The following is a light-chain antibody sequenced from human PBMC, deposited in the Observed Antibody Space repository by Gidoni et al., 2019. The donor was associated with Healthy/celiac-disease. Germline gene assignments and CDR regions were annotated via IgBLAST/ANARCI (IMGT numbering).Light chain of an antibody. CDR2: QDS. V-gene: IGLV3-1*01. J-gene: IGLJ2*01. CDR1: KLGDKY. CDR3: QAWDSSTHVV. Sequence: SYELTQPPSVSVSPGQTASITCSGDKLGDKYACWYQQKPGQSPVLVIYQDSKRPSGIPERFSGSNSGNTATLTISGTQAMDEADYYCQAWDSSTHVVFDGGTKLTVL.